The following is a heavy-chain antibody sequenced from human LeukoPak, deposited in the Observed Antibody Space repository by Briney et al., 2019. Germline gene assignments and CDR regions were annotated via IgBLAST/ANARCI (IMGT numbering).Heavy chain of an antibody. J-gene: IGHJ3*01. CDR1: GGSISSGSYS. V-gene: IGHV4-30-2*01. D-gene: IGHD1-26*01. Sequence: SETLSLTRTVSGGSISSGSYSWTWIRQAPGKGLEWIGYMFQSGNTQYNPSLKGRVIISVDRSRDQFSLKLRSMTAADTGVYFCARGDTAYYSDAFDVWGQGTMVTVSS. CDR3: ARGDTAYYSDAFDV. CDR2: MFQSGNT.